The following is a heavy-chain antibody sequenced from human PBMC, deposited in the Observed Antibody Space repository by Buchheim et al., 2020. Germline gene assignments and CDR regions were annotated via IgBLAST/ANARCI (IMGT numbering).Heavy chain of an antibody. CDR2: IWYDGSNK. Sequence: QVQLVESGGGVVQPGRSLRLSCAASGFTFSSYGMHWVRQAPGKGLEWVAVIWYDGSNKYYADSAKGRFTISRDNSKNTLYLQMNSLRAEDTAVYYCAREGIAAAGGLDYWGQGTL. V-gene: IGHV3-33*01. CDR3: AREGIAAAGGLDY. D-gene: IGHD6-13*01. J-gene: IGHJ4*02. CDR1: GFTFSSYG.